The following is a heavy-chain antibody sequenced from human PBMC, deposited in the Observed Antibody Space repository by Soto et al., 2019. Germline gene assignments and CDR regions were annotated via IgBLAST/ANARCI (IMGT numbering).Heavy chain of an antibody. V-gene: IGHV1-46*01. CDR1: GYTFTSYY. Sequence: ASVKVSCKASGYTFTSYYMHWVRQAPGQGLEWMGIINPSGGSTSYAQKFQGRVTMTRDTSTSTVYMELSSLRSEDTAVYYCSRVGVLKTLDYWGQGTLVTVSS. CDR2: INPSGGST. D-gene: IGHD3-16*01. CDR3: SRVGVLKTLDY. J-gene: IGHJ4*02.